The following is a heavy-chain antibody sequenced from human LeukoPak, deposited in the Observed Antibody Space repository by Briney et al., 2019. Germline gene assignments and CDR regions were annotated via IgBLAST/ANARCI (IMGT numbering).Heavy chain of an antibody. J-gene: IGHJ3*02. CDR1: RGSINSDGYY. CDR3: ARVYRKGVYNFDGFDI. Sequence: PSQTLSLTCTVSRGSINSDGYYWSWIPQPAGKGLEWIGRVYSSGSATYSPSLQNRVIISIDTSKNQFSLRLSSVTAADTAVYYCARVYRKGVYNFDGFDIWGQGTMVTVS. CDR2: VYSSGSA. D-gene: IGHD5/OR15-5a*01. V-gene: IGHV4-61*02.